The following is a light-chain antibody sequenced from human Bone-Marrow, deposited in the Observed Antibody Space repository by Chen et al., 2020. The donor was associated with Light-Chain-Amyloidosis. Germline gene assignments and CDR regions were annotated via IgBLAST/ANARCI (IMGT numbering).Light chain of an antibody. Sequence: SYVLTQPPSVSVAPGRTATITCGGNNIGSKSVHWYQQKPGQAPVLVVYDDSDRRSGIPERVAGSNSGNTATLTISRVEAGDEADYYCQVWDRSSDRPVFGGGTKLTVL. CDR2: DDS. CDR1: NIGSKS. V-gene: IGLV3-21*02. CDR3: QVWDRSSDRPV. J-gene: IGLJ3*02.